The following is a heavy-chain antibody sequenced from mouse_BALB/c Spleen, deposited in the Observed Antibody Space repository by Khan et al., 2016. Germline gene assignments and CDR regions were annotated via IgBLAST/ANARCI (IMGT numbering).Heavy chain of an antibody. J-gene: IGHJ4*01. V-gene: IGHV5-6-3*01. CDR3: ARVRQAVDY. CDR1: GFTFSTYA. CDR2: INSNGGST. Sequence: EVKLVESGGGLVQPGGSLKLSCAASGFTFSTYAMSWVRQTPDKRLELVATINSNGGSTYYPDNVKGRFTISRDNAKNTLYLQMSSLKSEDTAMYYCARVRQAVDYWGQGTSVTVSS. D-gene: IGHD2-14*01.